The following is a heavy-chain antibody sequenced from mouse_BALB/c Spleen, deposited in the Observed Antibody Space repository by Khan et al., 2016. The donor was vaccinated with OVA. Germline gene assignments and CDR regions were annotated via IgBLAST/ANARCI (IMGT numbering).Heavy chain of an antibody. J-gene: IGHJ2*01. CDR1: GDSITSGYG. Sequence: EVQLQEPGPGLVKPSQSLSLTCTVTGDSITSGYGWNWIRQLPGNKLEWMGQISYRGSPNYNPTLKSRISITRDPSKNQFFLQLSSVTTENAATYYCARTARIKYWGQGTTLTVSS. CDR2: ISYRGSP. D-gene: IGHD1-2*01. CDR3: ARTARIKY. V-gene: IGHV3-2*02.